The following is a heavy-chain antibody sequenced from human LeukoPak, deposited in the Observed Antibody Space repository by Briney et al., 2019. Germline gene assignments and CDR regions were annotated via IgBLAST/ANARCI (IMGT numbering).Heavy chain of an antibody. CDR2: INPNSGGT. CDR3: ARDKREVYSSGWYKCFDY. J-gene: IGHJ4*02. CDR1: GYTFTGYC. Sequence: ASVKVSCKASGYTFTGYCMHWVRQAPGQGLEWMGWINPNSGGTNYAQKFQGRVTMTRDTSISTAYMELSRLRSDDTAVYYCARDKREVYSSGWYKCFDYWGQGTLVTVSS. D-gene: IGHD6-19*01. V-gene: IGHV1-2*02.